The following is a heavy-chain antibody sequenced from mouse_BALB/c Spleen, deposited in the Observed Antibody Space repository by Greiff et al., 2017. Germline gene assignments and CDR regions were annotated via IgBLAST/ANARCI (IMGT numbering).Heavy chain of an antibody. J-gene: IGHJ4*01. Sequence: EVQLQQSGAELVRPGALVKLSCKASGFNIKDYYMHWVKQRPEQGLEWIGWIDPENGNTIYDPKFQGKASITADTSSNTAYLQLSSLTSEDTAVYYCARQRVYYAMDYWGQGTSVTVSS. CDR1: GFNIKDYY. V-gene: IGHV14-1*02. CDR2: IDPENGNT. CDR3: ARQRVYYAMDY.